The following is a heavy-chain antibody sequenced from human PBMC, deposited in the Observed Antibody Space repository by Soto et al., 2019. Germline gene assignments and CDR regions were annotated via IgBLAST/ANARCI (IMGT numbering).Heavy chain of an antibody. CDR3: ARVPCTVTYNWFHP. Sequence: PSETLSRTCTDSGGSISSDNYYWSWIRQPPGKGLEWIGYIYYGGSTYYNPSLKSRVTISVDTSKNQFSLKLSSVTAADTAVYYCARVPCTVTYNWFHPWGQGTLVTVSS. CDR1: GGSISSDNYY. J-gene: IGHJ5*02. CDR2: IYYGGST. D-gene: IGHD4-4*01. V-gene: IGHV4-30-4*01.